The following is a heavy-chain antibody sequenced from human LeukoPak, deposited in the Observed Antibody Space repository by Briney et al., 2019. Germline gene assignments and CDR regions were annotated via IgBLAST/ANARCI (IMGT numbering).Heavy chain of an antibody. CDR2: ISYDGSNK. CDR3: ARDNYGVRGRWFDP. CDR1: GFTFSSYA. J-gene: IGHJ5*02. D-gene: IGHD4-17*01. Sequence: SLRLSCAASGFTFSSYALHWVRQAPGKGLEWVAVISYDGSNKYYADSVKGRFTISRDNSKNTLYLQMNSLRAEDTAVYYCARDNYGVRGRWFDPWGQGTLVTVSS. V-gene: IGHV3-30-3*01.